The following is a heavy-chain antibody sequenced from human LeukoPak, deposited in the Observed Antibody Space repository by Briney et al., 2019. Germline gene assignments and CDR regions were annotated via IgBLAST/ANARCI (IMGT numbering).Heavy chain of an antibody. J-gene: IGHJ4*02. CDR2: IKQVGSEK. Sequence: GGSLRLFCAASGFTFSSYWMSWVRQAPGKGLEWVANIKQVGSEKYYVDSVKGRFTISRDNAKNSLYLQMNSLRAEDTAVYYCARHSRLRYFDWALFDYWGQGTLVTVSS. D-gene: IGHD3-9*01. CDR1: GFTFSSYW. V-gene: IGHV3-7*01. CDR3: ARHSRLRYFDWALFDY.